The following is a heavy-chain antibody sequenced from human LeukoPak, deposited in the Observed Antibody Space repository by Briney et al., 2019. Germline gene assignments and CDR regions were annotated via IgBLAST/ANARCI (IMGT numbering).Heavy chain of an antibody. V-gene: IGHV1-2*06. D-gene: IGHD4-11*01. Sequence: ASVKVSCKASGYTFTGYYMHWVRQAPGQGLEWMGRINPNSGGTNYAQKFQGRVTMTTDTSTSTAYMELRSLRSDDTAVYYCARGGYVTTWWFDPWGQGTLVTVSS. CDR1: GYTFTGYY. J-gene: IGHJ5*02. CDR2: INPNSGGT. CDR3: ARGGYVTTWWFDP.